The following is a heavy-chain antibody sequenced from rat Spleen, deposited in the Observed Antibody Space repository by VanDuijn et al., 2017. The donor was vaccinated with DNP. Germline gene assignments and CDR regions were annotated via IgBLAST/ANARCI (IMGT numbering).Heavy chain of an antibody. D-gene: IGHD1-1*01. CDR3: AREGITVVYFDY. V-gene: IGHV2-6*01. J-gene: IGHJ2*01. Sequence: VHWVRQSPGKVLEWIAAISSGGTTYFDSSLKSRLSISRDTSKSQVFVKMNSLQAEDTAIYYCAREGITVVYFDYWGQGAMVTVSS. CDR2: ISSGGTT.